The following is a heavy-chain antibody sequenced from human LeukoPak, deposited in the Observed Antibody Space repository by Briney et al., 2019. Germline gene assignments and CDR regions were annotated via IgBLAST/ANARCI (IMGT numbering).Heavy chain of an antibody. J-gene: IGHJ4*02. CDR3: ARDLDYGGYSNFDD. CDR2: INSDGRRT. Sequence: GGSLRLSCAASGFTFNTYWMHWVRQAPGEGLVWVSRINSDGRRTTYADSLKGRFTISRDNAKNTLYLQMNSLRAEDTAVYYCARDLDYGGYSNFDDWGQGTLVTVSS. D-gene: IGHD4-23*01. CDR1: GFTFNTYW. V-gene: IGHV3-74*01.